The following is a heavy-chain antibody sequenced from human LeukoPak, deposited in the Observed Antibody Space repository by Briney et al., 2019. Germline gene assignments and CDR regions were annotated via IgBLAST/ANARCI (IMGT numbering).Heavy chain of an antibody. CDR1: RFTLYDYA. D-gene: IGHD6-13*01. CDR2: ISWNSGSI. J-gene: IGHJ3*02. V-gene: IGHV3-9*03. Sequence: PGRSLRLSCAASRFTLYDYAMQWVRHARGKDLEWVSGISWNSGSIVYADSVTGRFTISRDNAKNSLYLQMNSLRAEDMALYYCAKAAGTGLGAFDIWGQGTMVTVSS. CDR3: AKAAGTGLGAFDI.